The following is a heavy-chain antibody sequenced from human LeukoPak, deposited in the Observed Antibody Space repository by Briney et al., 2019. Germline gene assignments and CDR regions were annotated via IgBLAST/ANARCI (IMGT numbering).Heavy chain of an antibody. CDR1: GFTFSSYA. CDR2: ISGSGGST. Sequence: HAGGSLRLSCAASGFTFSSYAMSWVRQAPGKGLEWVSAISGSGGSTYYADSVKGRFTISRDNSKNTLYLQMNSLRAEDTAVYYCAVLWAPPLLWFGDEFDYWGQGTLVTVSP. J-gene: IGHJ4*02. V-gene: IGHV3-23*01. D-gene: IGHD3-10*01. CDR3: AVLWAPPLLWFGDEFDY.